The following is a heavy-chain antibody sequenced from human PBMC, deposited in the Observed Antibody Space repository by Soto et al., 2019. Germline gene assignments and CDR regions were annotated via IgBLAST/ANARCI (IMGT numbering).Heavy chain of an antibody. CDR3: ARAYYDILTGYYEDAFDI. D-gene: IGHD3-9*01. V-gene: IGHV4-61*01. J-gene: IGHJ3*02. Sequence: QVQLQESGPGLVKPSETLSLTCTVSGGSVSSGSYYWSWIRQPPGKGLEWIGYIYYSGSTNYNPSLKSRVTISVDTSKNLFSLKLSSVTAADTAVYYCARAYYDILTGYYEDAFDIWGQGTMVTVSS. CDR1: GGSVSSGSYY. CDR2: IYYSGST.